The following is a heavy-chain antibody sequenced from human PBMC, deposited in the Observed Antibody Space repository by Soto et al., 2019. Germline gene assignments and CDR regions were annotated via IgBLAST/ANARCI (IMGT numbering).Heavy chain of an antibody. CDR2: INPNGRST. D-gene: IGHD2-15*01. CDR1: GYTFTTYY. V-gene: IGHV1-46*01. J-gene: IGHJ4*02. Sequence: QVQLVQSGAEVKRPGASVKVSCKASGYTFTTYYMHWVRQAPGQGLEWLGIINPNGRSTTYAQKFQGRVTMTRDTSTSTGYLELSSLRSEDTAVYYCARAGYCSGGTCFHGNCDYWGQGTLVTVSA. CDR3: ARAGYCSGGTCFHGNCDY.